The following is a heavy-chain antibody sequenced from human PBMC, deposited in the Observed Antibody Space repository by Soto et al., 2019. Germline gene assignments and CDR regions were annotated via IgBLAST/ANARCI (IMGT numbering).Heavy chain of an antibody. J-gene: IGHJ4*02. CDR1: GFTFSSYA. CDR3: AKDSSGYPGGYFDY. CDR2: ISGSGGST. Sequence: EVQLLESGGGLVQPGGCLRLSCAASGFTFSSYAMSWVRQAPGKGLEWVSAISGSGGSTYYADSVKGRFTISRDNSKNTLYLQMNSLRAEDTAVYFCAKDSSGYPGGYFDYWGQGTLVTVSS. D-gene: IGHD3-22*01. V-gene: IGHV3-23*01.